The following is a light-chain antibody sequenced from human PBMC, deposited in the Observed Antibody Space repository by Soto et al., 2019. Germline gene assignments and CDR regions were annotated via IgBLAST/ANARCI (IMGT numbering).Light chain of an antibody. Sequence: QSALTQPASVSGSPGQSITISCTGTSSDVGSSKYVSWYQLHPGKAPKLMVYEVSNRPSGVSNRFSGSKSGNTASLTISGLQAEDEADYHCSSYTSSSTYVFGTGTSSPS. V-gene: IGLV2-14*01. CDR3: SSYTSSSTYV. CDR1: SSDVGSSKY. J-gene: IGLJ1*01. CDR2: EVS.